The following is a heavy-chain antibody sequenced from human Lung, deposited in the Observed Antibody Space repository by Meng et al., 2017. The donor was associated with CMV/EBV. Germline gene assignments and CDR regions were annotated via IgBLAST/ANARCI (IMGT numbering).Heavy chain of an antibody. V-gene: IGHV3-30*03. D-gene: IGHD6-19*01. J-gene: IGHJ4*02. CDR2: TSYDGSKK. CDR3: ARDAYSGYWYAREIVRFAPDH. Sequence: SCEVSGFIFSTYGMYWVRQAPGKGLEWVAFTSYDGSKKYYADSVKGRFTISRDNSKNTLYLQMNSLRVEDTAVYYCARDAYSGYWYAREIVRFAPDHXGQGXLVTVSS. CDR1: GFIFSTYG.